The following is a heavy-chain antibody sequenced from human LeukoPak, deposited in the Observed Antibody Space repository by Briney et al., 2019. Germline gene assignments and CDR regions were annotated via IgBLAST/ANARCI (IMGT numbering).Heavy chain of an antibody. J-gene: IGHJ4*02. V-gene: IGHV1-18*01. CDR2: ISGNNGNA. Sequence: ASVKVSCRASGYTFTTYFISWVRQAPGQGLEWMGWISGNNGNANYAQNLQGRVTMTTDTSTSTAYMELRSLRSDDTAVYYCARASWQWLDAGDFDYWGQGTLVTVSS. D-gene: IGHD6-19*01. CDR1: GYTFTTYF. CDR3: ARASWQWLDAGDFDY.